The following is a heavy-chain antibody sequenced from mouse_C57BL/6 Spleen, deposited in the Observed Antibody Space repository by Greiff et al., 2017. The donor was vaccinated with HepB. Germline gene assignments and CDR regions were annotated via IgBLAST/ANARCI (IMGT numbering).Heavy chain of an antibody. D-gene: IGHD1-1*01. CDR2: INPNNGGT. CDR1: GYTFTDYY. J-gene: IGHJ1*03. V-gene: IGHV1-26*01. Sequence: VQLQQSGPELVKPGASVKISCKASGYTFTDYYMNWVKQSHGKSLEWIGDINPNNGGTSYNQKFKGKATLTVDKSSSTAYMELRSLTSEDSAVYYCARYYGRAGYFDVWGTGTTVTVSS. CDR3: ARYYGRAGYFDV.